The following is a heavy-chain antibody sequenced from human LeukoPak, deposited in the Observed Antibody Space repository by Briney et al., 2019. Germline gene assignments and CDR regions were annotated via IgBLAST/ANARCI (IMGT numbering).Heavy chain of an antibody. CDR1: GFTFSSYA. Sequence: GGSLRLSCAASGFTFSSYAMSWVRQAPGKGLEWVSGISRSGGSTYYADSVKGRFTISRDNSKNTLYLQMNSLRVEDMAVYYCARDSRSFIVMITEPRKNLVDYWGQGTLVTVSS. CDR2: ISRSGGST. J-gene: IGHJ4*02. V-gene: IGHV3-23*01. D-gene: IGHD3-16*01. CDR3: ARDSRSFIVMITEPRKNLVDY.